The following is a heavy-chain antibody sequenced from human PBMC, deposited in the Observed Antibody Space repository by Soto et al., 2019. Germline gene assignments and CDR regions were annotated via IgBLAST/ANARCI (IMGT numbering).Heavy chain of an antibody. CDR3: ARAPIDY. V-gene: IGHV3-21*01. Sequence: GGSLRLSCVASGFTFSIYGMNWVRQVPGKGLEWLSFISSTSSSINYADSVKGRFTVSRDNAKNSLYLQVNNLRAEDTAVYYCARAPIDYCGRGTLVTVSS. CDR1: GFTFSIYG. CDR2: ISSTSSSI. J-gene: IGHJ4*02.